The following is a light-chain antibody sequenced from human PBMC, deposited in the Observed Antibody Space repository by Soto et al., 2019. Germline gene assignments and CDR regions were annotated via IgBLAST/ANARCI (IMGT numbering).Light chain of an antibody. CDR2: DVS. CDR1: SSDVGDYNY. J-gene: IGLJ1*01. V-gene: IGLV2-11*01. CDR3: CSYAGSYTYV. Sequence: QSVLTQPPSASGSPGQSVTISCTGTSSDVGDYNYVSWYQQHPGKAPKLMIYDVSKRPSGVPDRFSGSKSGNTASLTISGLQAEDEADYYCCSYAGSYTYVFGTGTKLTVL.